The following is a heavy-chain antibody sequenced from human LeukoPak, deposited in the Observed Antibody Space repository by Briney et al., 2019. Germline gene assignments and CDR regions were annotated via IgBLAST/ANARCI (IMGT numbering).Heavy chain of an antibody. Sequence: GGSLRLSCAASGLIFSDYYMSWIRQAPGKGLEWISYIRSSGSSIYYADSVKGRFTISRDNAKNSLYLQMTSLRSEDTAVYYCARSAIVLYDSSGYHDYWGQGTLVTVSS. D-gene: IGHD3-22*01. CDR1: GLIFSDYY. J-gene: IGHJ4*02. CDR2: IRSSGSSI. CDR3: ARSAIVLYDSSGYHDY. V-gene: IGHV3-11*01.